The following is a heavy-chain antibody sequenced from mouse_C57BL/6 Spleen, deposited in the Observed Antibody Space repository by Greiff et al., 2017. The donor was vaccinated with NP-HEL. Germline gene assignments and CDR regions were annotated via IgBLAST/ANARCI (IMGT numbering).Heavy chain of an antibody. Sequence: VQLQQSGAELVRPGASVKLSCTASGFNIKDYYMHWVKQRPEQGLEWIGKIDPEDGDTEYAPKFQGKATMTADTSSNTAYLQLSSLTSEDTAVYYCTTYYGSSSVFDYWGQGTTLTVSS. D-gene: IGHD1-1*01. V-gene: IGHV14-1*01. J-gene: IGHJ2*01. CDR2: IDPEDGDT. CDR3: TTYYGSSSVFDY. CDR1: GFNIKDYY.